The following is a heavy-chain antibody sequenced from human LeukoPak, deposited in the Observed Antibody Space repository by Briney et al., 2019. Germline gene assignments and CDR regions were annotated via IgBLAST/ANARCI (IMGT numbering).Heavy chain of an antibody. Sequence: GGSLRLSCAASGFTFSSYAMHWVRQAPGKGLEWVAVISYDGSNKYYADSVKGRFTISRDNSKNTLYLQMNSLRAEDTAVYYCARDFSRIAAATTLTVWGKGTTVTVSS. D-gene: IGHD6-13*01. CDR3: ARDFSRIAAATTLTV. J-gene: IGHJ6*04. CDR1: GFTFSSYA. CDR2: ISYDGSNK. V-gene: IGHV3-30*04.